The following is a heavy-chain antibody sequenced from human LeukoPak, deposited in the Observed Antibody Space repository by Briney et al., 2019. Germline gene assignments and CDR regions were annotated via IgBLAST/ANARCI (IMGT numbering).Heavy chain of an antibody. J-gene: IGHJ4*02. CDR2: INHSGST. D-gene: IGHD3-3*01. CDR3: ARAKPITIFGVAPYYFDY. CDR1: GGSFSGYY. Sequence: SETLSLTCAVYGGSFSGYYWSWIRQPPGKGLEWIGEINHSGSTNYNPSLKSRVTISVDTSKNQFSLKLSSVTAADTAVYYCARAKPITIFGVAPYYFDYWGQGTLVTVSS. V-gene: IGHV4-34*01.